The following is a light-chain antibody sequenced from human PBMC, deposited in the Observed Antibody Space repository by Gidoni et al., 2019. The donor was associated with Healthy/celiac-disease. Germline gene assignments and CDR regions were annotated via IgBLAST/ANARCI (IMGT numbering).Light chain of an antibody. Sequence: EIVLTQSPATLSLSPGERATLSCRASQSVSSYLAWYQQKPGQAPRLLIYDASNMATGIPARFSGSGSGTDCALTISSLEPEDFAVYYCQQRSNWPLTFGGXTKVEIK. J-gene: IGKJ4*01. CDR1: QSVSSY. CDR3: QQRSNWPLT. V-gene: IGKV3-11*01. CDR2: DAS.